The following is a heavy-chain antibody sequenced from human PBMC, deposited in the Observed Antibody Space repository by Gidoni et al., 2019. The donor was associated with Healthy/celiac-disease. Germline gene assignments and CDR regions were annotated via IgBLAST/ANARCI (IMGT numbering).Heavy chain of an antibody. V-gene: IGHV3-23*01. D-gene: IGHD1-26*01. Sequence: EVQLLEPGGGVVEHGGSLRLSWAASGFTSSSSAMSWVRPAPGKGLEWVSAISGSGGSTSSAVSVKGRFTISRDNSKNTLYLQMNSLRAEDTAVYYCAKGGVGAPYYWGHGTLVTVSS. CDR1: GFTSSSSA. CDR3: AKGGVGAPYY. CDR2: ISGSGGST. J-gene: IGHJ4*01.